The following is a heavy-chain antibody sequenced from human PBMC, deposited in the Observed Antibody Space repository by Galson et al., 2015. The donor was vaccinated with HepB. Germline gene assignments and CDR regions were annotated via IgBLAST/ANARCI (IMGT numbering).Heavy chain of an antibody. V-gene: IGHV4-39*07. Sequence: SETLSLTCTVSGGSISSSSYYWGWIRQPPGKGLEWIGEINHSGSTNYNPSLKSRVTISVDTSKNQFSLKLSSVTAADTAVYYCARRLRVYVVVPAAAGTYNNWFDPWGQGTLVTVSS. J-gene: IGHJ5*02. D-gene: IGHD2-2*01. CDR3: ARRLRVYVVVPAAAGTYNNWFDP. CDR1: GGSISSSSYY. CDR2: INHSGST.